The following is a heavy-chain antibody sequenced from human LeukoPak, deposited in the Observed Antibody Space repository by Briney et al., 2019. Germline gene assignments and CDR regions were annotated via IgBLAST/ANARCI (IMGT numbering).Heavy chain of an antibody. CDR2: IIPIFGTA. Sequence: SVKVSCKASGGTFSSYAISWVRQAPGQGLEWMGGIIPIFGTANYAQKFQGRVTITADESTSTAYMELSSLRSEDTAVYYCAKVARAYYDSSGYYRSFLDTRGYFDYWGQGTLVTVSS. CDR3: AKVARAYYDSSGYYRSFLDTRGYFDY. J-gene: IGHJ4*02. V-gene: IGHV1-69*01. D-gene: IGHD3-22*01. CDR1: GGTFSSYA.